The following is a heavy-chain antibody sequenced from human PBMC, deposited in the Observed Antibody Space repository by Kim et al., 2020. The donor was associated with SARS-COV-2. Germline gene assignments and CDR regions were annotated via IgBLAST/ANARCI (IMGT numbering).Heavy chain of an antibody. D-gene: IGHD5-12*01. V-gene: IGHV3-23*01. CDR2: IKAPEANT. J-gene: IGHJ4*02. CDR1: GFSFGTFD. Sequence: GGSLRLSCVASGFSFGTFDMSWVRQAPGTGLKWVSVIKAPEANTYYAESVKSRFTVSRDSASNTLYLQMNSPGADDTAVYYCVKGAWLDYWGPGTLVTVSS. CDR3: VKGAWLDY.